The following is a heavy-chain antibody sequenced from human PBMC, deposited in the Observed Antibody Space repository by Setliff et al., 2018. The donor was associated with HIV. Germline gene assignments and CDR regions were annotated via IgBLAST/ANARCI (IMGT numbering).Heavy chain of an antibody. CDR1: GFIFSSYG. CDR3: ATIVESSGYHGGNYFDF. V-gene: IGHV3-30*02. D-gene: IGHD3-22*01. Sequence: GGSLRLSCAASGFIFSSYGMHWVRQAPGKGLEWVAFIRYDGSNKYYADSVKGRFTISRDNSKNTLYLQMNSLRAEDTAVYYCATIVESSGYHGGNYFDFWGRGSLVTVSS. J-gene: IGHJ4*02. CDR2: IRYDGSNK.